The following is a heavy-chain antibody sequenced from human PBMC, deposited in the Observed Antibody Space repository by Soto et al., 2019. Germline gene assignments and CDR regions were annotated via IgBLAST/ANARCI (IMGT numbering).Heavy chain of an antibody. Sequence: SETLSLTCTVSGGSISSSSYYWGWIRQPPGKGLEWIGSIYYSGSTYYNPSLKSRVTISVDTSKNQFSLRVRSVTAADTAVYYCARHVPARVGFDPWGPGTLVTVSS. CDR1: GGSISSSSYY. CDR2: IYYSGST. J-gene: IGHJ5*02. V-gene: IGHV4-39*01. CDR3: ARHVPARVGFDP.